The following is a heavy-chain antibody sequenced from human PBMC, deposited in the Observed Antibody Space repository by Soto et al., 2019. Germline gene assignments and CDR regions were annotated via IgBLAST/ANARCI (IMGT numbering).Heavy chain of an antibody. CDR3: WRVGGYYGDYANFDY. J-gene: IGHJ4*01. Sequence: SETLSLTCFVSGSSISPYYWTWIRQSPGKGLEWIGNIYYSGSTNYNPSLKSRVTISVDTSKKQFSLKLTSVTAADTAVYYCWRVGGYYGDYANFDYWGHGTRVTVSA. CDR1: GSSISPYY. CDR2: IYYSGST. V-gene: IGHV4-59*01. D-gene: IGHD4-17*01.